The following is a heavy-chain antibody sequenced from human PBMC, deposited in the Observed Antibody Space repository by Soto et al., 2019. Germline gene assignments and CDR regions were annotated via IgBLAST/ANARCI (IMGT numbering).Heavy chain of an antibody. Sequence: PSETLSLTCTVSGGSISSYYWSWIRQPPGKGLEWIGYIYYSGSTNYNPSLKSRVTISVDTSKNQFSLKLSSVTAADTAVYYCARDLMRSDFWSGYSRDDALDIWGQGTRVTVSS. CDR2: IYYSGST. D-gene: IGHD3-3*01. CDR3: ARDLMRSDFWSGYSRDDALDI. V-gene: IGHV4-59*01. J-gene: IGHJ3*02. CDR1: GGSISSYY.